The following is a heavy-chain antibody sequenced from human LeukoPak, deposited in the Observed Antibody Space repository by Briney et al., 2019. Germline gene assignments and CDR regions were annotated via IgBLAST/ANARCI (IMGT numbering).Heavy chain of an antibody. D-gene: IGHD3-10*01. J-gene: IGHJ4*02. CDR1: GYTFTSYD. CDR3: ARAKRLLWFGDPTIGTAQFDY. V-gene: IGHV1-8*01. CDR2: MNPNSGNT. Sequence: ASVKVSCKASGYTFTSYDINWVRQATGQGLEWVGWMNPNSGNTGYAQKFQGRVTMTRNTSISTAYMELSSLRSEDTAVYYCARAKRLLWFGDPTIGTAQFDYWGQGTLVTVSS.